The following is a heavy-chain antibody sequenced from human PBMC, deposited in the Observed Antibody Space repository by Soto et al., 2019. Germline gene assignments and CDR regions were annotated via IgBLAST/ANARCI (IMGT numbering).Heavy chain of an antibody. V-gene: IGHV1-2*02. J-gene: IGHJ4*02. CDR3: ARAVGIAVAGPDY. D-gene: IGHD6-19*01. CDR2: INPNSGGT. CDR1: GYTFTGYY. Sequence: ASVKVSCKASGYTFTGYYMYWVRQAPGQGLEWMGWINPNSGGTNYAQKFQGRVTMTRDTSISTAYMELSRLRSDDTAVYYCARAVGIAVAGPDYWRQGALVTVSS.